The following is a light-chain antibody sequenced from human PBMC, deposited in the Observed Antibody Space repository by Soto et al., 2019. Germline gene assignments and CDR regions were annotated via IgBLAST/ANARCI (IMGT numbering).Light chain of an antibody. V-gene: IGKV3-15*01. CDR1: QTVSNN. CDR3: QHYNEWTLT. Sequence: ERVMTQFPATLSVSPGAKATLSCRASQTVSNNLAWYQQKPGQAPRLLIYFASTRATGVPARFSGSGSGTEFTLPISNLQSEDSAVYYCQHYNEWTLTFGGGTKLETK. J-gene: IGKJ4*02. CDR2: FAS.